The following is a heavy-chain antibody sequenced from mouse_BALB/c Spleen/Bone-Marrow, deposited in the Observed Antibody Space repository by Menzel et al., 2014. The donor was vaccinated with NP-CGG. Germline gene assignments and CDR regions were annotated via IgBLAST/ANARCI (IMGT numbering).Heavy chain of an antibody. Sequence: LAESGAELVKPGASVKLSCTASGFNIKDTYMHWVKQRPEQGLEWIGWIDPANGNTKYDPNFQGKATITADTSSNTAYLQLSSLTSEDTAVYYCARDYDYFFDYWGQGTTLTVSS. J-gene: IGHJ2*01. V-gene: IGHV14-3*02. CDR2: IDPANGNT. D-gene: IGHD2-4*01. CDR1: GFNIKDTY. CDR3: ARDYDYFFDY.